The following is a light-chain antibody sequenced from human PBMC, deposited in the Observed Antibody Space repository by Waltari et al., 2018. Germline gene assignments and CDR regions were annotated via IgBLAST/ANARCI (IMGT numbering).Light chain of an antibody. Sequence: SYQLTQPPSVSVSPGQTASITCSGDILGNKYASWYQQKPGQSPLLVSYQDTNRPSGIPERFSGSESGNAATLTISGAQAMDEADYYCQALGTGAWVFGGGTKLTVL. CDR3: QALGTGAWV. CDR2: QDT. V-gene: IGLV3-1*01. CDR1: ILGNKY. J-gene: IGLJ3*02.